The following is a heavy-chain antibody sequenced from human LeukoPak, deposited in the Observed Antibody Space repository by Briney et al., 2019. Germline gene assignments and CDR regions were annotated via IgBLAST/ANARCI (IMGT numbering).Heavy chain of an antibody. CDR2: ISGSGGST. Sequence: PGGSLRLSCAASGFTFSSYAMSWVRQAPGKGLEWVSAISGSGGSTYYADSVKGRFTISRDNSKNTLYLQMNSLRAEDTAVYYCAKPDIVVVVAATGFDYWGQGTLVTVSS. V-gene: IGHV3-23*01. CDR3: AKPDIVVVVAATGFDY. J-gene: IGHJ4*02. D-gene: IGHD2-15*01. CDR1: GFTFSSYA.